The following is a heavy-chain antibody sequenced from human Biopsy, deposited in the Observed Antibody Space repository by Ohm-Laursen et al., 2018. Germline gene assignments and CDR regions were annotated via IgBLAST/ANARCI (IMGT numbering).Heavy chain of an antibody. CDR1: GFSFSTYG. CDR2: IWYDGTNK. Sequence: SLRLSCAASGFSFSTYGIYWVRQAPGKGLEWVAAIWYDGTNKYYAESVKGRLTISRDNSKNTLYLQMNSLRAEDTAVYFCAKGGPPRRAGGSAFDYWGQGTLVTVSS. CDR3: AKGGPPRRAGGSAFDY. V-gene: IGHV3-33*07. J-gene: IGHJ4*02. D-gene: IGHD3-16*01.